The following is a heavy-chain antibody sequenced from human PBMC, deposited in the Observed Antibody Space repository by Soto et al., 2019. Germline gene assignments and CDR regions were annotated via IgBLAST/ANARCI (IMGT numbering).Heavy chain of an antibody. J-gene: IGHJ4*02. CDR2: IIPIFGTS. CDR3: ARSRYYYGSGSYYNGDY. D-gene: IGHD3-10*01. V-gene: IGHV1-69*06. Sequence: SVKVSCKASGGTFKSYAISWVRQAPGQGFEWMGGIIPIFGTSNYAQKFQGRVTITADKSANTAYMELSSLRSEDTAVYYCARSRYYYGSGSYYNGDYWGQGTLVTVPS. CDR1: GGTFKSYA.